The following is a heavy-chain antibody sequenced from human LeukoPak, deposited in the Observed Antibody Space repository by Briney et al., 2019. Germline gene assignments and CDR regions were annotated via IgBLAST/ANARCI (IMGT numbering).Heavy chain of an antibody. CDR2: IYYSGST. J-gene: IGHJ4*02. Sequence: SETLSLTCTVSGGSISSSSYYWGWIRQPPGKGLEWIGSIYYSGSTYYNPSLKSRVTISVDTSKNQFSLKLGSVTAADTAVYYCARIVATISRFDYWGQGTLVTVSS. CDR1: GGSISSSSYY. D-gene: IGHD5-12*01. V-gene: IGHV4-39*01. CDR3: ARIVATISRFDY.